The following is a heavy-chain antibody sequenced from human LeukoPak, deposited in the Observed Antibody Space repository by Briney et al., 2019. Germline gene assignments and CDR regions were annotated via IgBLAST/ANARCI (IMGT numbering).Heavy chain of an antibody. Sequence: GGTLCFRCAASGFSFIFYGISSDRQAPGKGHEWVSGIRGSSGSTQYADPVMVRFTIWTTNSTNTLYLQVNSLRAEDTALYSCAKDNGFDMDTAYLGYWGQAT. J-gene: IGHJ4*02. CDR3: AKDNGFDMDTAYLGY. D-gene: IGHD5-18*01. CDR2: IRGSSGST. CDR1: GFSFIFYG. V-gene: IGHV3-23*01.